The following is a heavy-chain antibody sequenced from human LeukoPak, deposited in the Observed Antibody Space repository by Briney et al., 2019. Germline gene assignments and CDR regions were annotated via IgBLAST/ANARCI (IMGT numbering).Heavy chain of an antibody. V-gene: IGHV1-24*01. CDR2: FDPDDGEA. Sequence: ASVKVSCKVSGHSLSELSVHWVRQAPGKGLEWMGGFDPDDGEAIYAQKFQGRVTMTKDTSTDTAYLELSSLTSEATAVYYCAITSVHSVYYGMDIWGHGTTVTVSS. CDR1: GHSLSELS. CDR3: AITSVHSVYYGMDI. J-gene: IGHJ6*02. D-gene: IGHD1-1*01.